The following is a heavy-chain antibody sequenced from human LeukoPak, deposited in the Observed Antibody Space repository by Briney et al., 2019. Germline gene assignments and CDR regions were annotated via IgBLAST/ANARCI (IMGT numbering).Heavy chain of an antibody. CDR1: GFNSEDHA. CDR3: ARDFGLFGTFDY. J-gene: IGHJ4*02. V-gene: IGHV3-9*02. CDR2: IYWSSSGT. Sequence: GRSLRLSCVVSGFNSEDHAMHWVRQAPGKGLEWVSGIYWSSSGTGYADSVKGRFTISRDNSKNTLYLQMNSLRAEDTAVYYCARDFGLFGTFDYWGQGTLVTVSS. D-gene: IGHD1-7*01.